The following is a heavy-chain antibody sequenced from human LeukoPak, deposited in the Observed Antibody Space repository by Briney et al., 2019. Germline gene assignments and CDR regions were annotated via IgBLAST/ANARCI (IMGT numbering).Heavy chain of an antibody. V-gene: IGHV5-51*01. D-gene: IGHD3-9*01. CDR3: ARQFDILTGYQFFDY. Sequence: PGESLKISCKGSGYSFTSYWIGWVRQMPGKGLEWMGIIYPGDSDTRYSPSFQGQVTISADKSISTAYLQWSSLKASDTAMYYCARQFDILTGYQFFDYWGQGTLVTVSS. J-gene: IGHJ4*02. CDR1: GYSFTSYW. CDR2: IYPGDSDT.